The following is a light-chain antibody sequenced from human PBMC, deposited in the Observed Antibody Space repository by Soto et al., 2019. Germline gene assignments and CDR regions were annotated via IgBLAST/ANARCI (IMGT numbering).Light chain of an antibody. CDR2: AAS. CDR1: QGIINY. CDR3: QKYNNAPWT. J-gene: IGKJ1*01. Sequence: DIQMTQSPSSLSASVGDTVTITCRASQGIINYVAWYQQRPGRVPKLLMSAASTLRSGVPSRFSGSGSGTDFTLTISSLQPEDGATYYCQKYNNAPWTFGQGTKVEIK. V-gene: IGKV1-27*01.